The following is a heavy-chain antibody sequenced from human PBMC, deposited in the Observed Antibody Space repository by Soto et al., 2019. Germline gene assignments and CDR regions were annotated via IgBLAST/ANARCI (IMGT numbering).Heavy chain of an antibody. CDR3: ARGRGLDP. D-gene: IGHD3-10*01. CDR2: INHSGST. Sequence: QVQLQQWGAGLLKPSDTLSLTCAVYGGSFSGYYWSWIRQPPGKGLEWIGEINHSGSTNYNPSLKSRVTISVDTSKNQFSLKLSSVTAADTAVYYCARGRGLDPWGQGTLVTVSS. CDR1: GGSFSGYY. J-gene: IGHJ5*02. V-gene: IGHV4-34*01.